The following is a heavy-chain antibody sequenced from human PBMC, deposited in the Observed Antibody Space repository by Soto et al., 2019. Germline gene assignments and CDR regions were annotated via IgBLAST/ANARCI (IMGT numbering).Heavy chain of an antibody. CDR1: GFNVNSDY. CDR2: IYSGETT. D-gene: IGHD2-21*02. J-gene: IGHJ4*02. Sequence: RLSCAASGFNVNSDYMNWVRQTPGKGLEWVASIYSGETTYYADSVRGRFTISSDKSKNTLYFQLSSLRIEDTAVYYCTRDGRGLGRLSLFEYWGQGGLVTVSS. CDR3: TRDGRGLGRLSLFEY. V-gene: IGHV3-53*01.